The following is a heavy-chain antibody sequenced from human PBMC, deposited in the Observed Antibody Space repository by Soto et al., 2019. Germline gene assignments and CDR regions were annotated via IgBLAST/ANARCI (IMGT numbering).Heavy chain of an antibody. CDR2: INHTGST. CDR1: GGSFSGYS. V-gene: IGHV4-34*01. Sequence: SETLSLTCAVYGGSFSGYSWTWIRQPPGTGLEWIGEINHTGSTNYNPSLKSRVTISVDTSKNQFSLKLISVTAADTAVYYCARTEFLESSSWHPCVLWGPGTLVTVFS. CDR3: ARTEFLESSSWHPCVL. D-gene: IGHD6-13*01. J-gene: IGHJ4*02.